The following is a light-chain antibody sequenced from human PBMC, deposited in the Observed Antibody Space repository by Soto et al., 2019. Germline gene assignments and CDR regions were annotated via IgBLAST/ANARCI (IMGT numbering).Light chain of an antibody. CDR3: QQYNNWPPYT. CDR2: GAS. Sequence: EIVMTQSPATLSVSPGERVTLSCRASQSVSSNLAWYQQKPGQAPRLLIYGASIRATGIPARFTGSGSGTEFTLTISSLQSEDFAMYYCQQYNNWPPYTFGQGTNLEIK. J-gene: IGKJ2*01. CDR1: QSVSSN. V-gene: IGKV3-15*01.